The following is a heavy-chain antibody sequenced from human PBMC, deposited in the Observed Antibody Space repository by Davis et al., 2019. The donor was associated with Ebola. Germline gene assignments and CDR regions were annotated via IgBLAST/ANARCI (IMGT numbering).Heavy chain of an antibody. D-gene: IGHD2-21*01. CDR3: ARGHGEIYYYGMDV. CDR2: ISSSSSTT. V-gene: IGHV3-48*02. Sequence: GESLKISCAASGFTFSSYSMNWVRQAPGKGLEWVSYISSSSSTTYYADSVKGRFTISRDNAKNSLYLQMNSLRDEDTAVYYCARGHGEIYYYGMDVWGQGTTVTVSS. J-gene: IGHJ6*02. CDR1: GFTFSSYS.